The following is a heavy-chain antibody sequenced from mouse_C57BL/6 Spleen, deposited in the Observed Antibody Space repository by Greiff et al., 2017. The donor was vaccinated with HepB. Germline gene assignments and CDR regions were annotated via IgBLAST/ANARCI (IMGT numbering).Heavy chain of an antibody. CDR1: GYTLTDYY. J-gene: IGHJ4*01. D-gene: IGHD1-1*01. Sequence: VQLQQSGPVLVKPGASVKMSCKASGYTLTDYYMNWVKQSHGKSLEWIGVINPYNGGTSYNQKFKGKATLTVDKSSSTAYMELNSLTSEDSAVYYCARYSSYVGYAMDYWGQGTSVTVSS. CDR3: ARYSSYVGYAMDY. CDR2: INPYNGGT. V-gene: IGHV1-19*01.